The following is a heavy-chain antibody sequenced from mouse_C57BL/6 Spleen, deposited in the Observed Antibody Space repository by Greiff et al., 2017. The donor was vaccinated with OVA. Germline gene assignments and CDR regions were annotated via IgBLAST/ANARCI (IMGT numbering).Heavy chain of an antibody. D-gene: IGHD1-1*01. CDR1: GYSITSDY. CDR3: ARRAYYYGSSHDGYFDV. V-gene: IGHV3-8*01. Sequence: DVQLVESGPGLAKPSQTLSLTCSVTGYSITSDYWNWIRKFPGNKLEYMGYISYSGSTYYNPSLKSRISITRDTSKNQYYLQLNSVTTEDTATYYCARRAYYYGSSHDGYFDVWGTGTTVTVSS. J-gene: IGHJ1*03. CDR2: ISYSGST.